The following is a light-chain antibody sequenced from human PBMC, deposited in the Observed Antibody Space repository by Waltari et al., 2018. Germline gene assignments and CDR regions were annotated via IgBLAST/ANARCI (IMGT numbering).Light chain of an antibody. Sequence: SCGASQSVGSYLAWYQQKPGQAPRLLIYHASTRATGIPDRFSARGSGTDFSLTISRLEPEDCAVYYCQKYESLPATFGQGTKVEIK. J-gene: IGKJ1*01. CDR2: HAS. V-gene: IGKV3-20*01. CDR1: QSVGSY. CDR3: QKYESLPAT.